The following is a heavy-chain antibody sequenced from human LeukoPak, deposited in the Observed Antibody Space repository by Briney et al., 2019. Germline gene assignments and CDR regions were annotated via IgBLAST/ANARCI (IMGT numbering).Heavy chain of an antibody. J-gene: IGHJ6*02. CDR3: AGTPRPKLSCMAV. D-gene: IGHD2-8*02. CDR1: GDSFSPYY. CDR2: FYSGGTA. V-gene: IGHV4-59*01. Sequence: SETLSLTCTVSGDSFSPYYWSWIRQPPGKGLEWIGYFYSGGTAYYNSSLKSRVTISVDTSKNQFSLKLASVTAADTAVYYCAGTPRPKLSCMAVWGQGTTVTVSS.